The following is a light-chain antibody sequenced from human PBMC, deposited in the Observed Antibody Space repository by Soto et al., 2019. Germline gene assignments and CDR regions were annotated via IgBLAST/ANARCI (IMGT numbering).Light chain of an antibody. CDR2: GAH. CDR1: QDISSY. CDR3: QQLNSYPLS. Sequence: DIRLTRSPSLLSASVGDRVTISCRASQDISSYLAWYQQKPGRAPELLIHGAHSLHSGVPSRFSGSGSGTEFSLTISSLQPEDFATYYCQQLNSYPLSFGGGTKVDIK. V-gene: IGKV1-9*01. J-gene: IGKJ4*01.